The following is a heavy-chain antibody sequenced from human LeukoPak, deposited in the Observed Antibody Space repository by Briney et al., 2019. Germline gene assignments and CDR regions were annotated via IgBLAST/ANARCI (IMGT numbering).Heavy chain of an antibody. CDR1: GFTFSSYA. J-gene: IGHJ4*02. Sequence: WGVLRLSCAASGFTFSSYAMHWVRQAPGKGLEYVPAISSNGGSTYYANSVKGRFTISRDNSKNTLYLQMGSLRAEDMAVYYCARDGPRRGDYWGQGTLVTVSS. V-gene: IGHV3-64*01. CDR2: ISSNGGST. D-gene: IGHD3-10*01. CDR3: ARDGPRRGDY.